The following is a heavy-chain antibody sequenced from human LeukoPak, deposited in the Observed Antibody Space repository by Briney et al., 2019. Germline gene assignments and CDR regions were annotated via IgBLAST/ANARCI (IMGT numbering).Heavy chain of an antibody. J-gene: IGHJ4*02. CDR1: GFTFSNYW. CDR2: IKQDGSEK. Sequence: PGGSLRLSCAASGFTFSNYWMSWVRQAPGNGLEWVANIKQDGSEKYYVDSVRGRFTISRDNAKNSLYLQMNSLRADDTAVYYCARDDYGGTAYWGQGTLVTVSS. CDR3: ARDDYGGTAY. D-gene: IGHD4/OR15-4a*01. V-gene: IGHV3-7*01.